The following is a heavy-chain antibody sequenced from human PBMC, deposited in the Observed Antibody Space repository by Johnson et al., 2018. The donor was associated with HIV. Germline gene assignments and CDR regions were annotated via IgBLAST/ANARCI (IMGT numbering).Heavy chain of an antibody. CDR2: IGTAGDT. J-gene: IGHJ3*02. CDR3: VAATGANGLDI. D-gene: IGHD1-26*01. Sequence: VQLVESGGGVVQPGRSLRLSCAASGFSSRSYDMHWVRQRTGKGLEWVSGIGTAGDTYYPASVKGRFTISRVNAKNSLYLQMNSLWAGDTAVYYCVAATGANGLDIWGQGTMVTVSS. CDR1: GFSSRSYD. V-gene: IGHV3-13*01.